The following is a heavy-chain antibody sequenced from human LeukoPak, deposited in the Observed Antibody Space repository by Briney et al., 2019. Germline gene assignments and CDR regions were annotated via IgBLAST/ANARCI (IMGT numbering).Heavy chain of an antibody. CDR1: GYTFTSYY. CDR3: ARSRGFYSGYDYGPYYYYYYMDV. Sequence: ASVKVSCKASGYTFTSYYMHWVRQAPGQGLEWMGIINPSGGSTSYAQKFQGRVTITADESTSTAYMELSSLRSEDTAVYYCARSRGFYSGYDYGPYYYYYYMDVWGKGTTVTISS. V-gene: IGHV1-46*01. D-gene: IGHD5-12*01. CDR2: INPSGGST. J-gene: IGHJ6*03.